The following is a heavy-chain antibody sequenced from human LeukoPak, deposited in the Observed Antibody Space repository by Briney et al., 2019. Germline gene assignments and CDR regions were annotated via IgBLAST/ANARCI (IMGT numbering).Heavy chain of an antibody. Sequence: GGSLRLSCAASGFTFSSYAMSWVRQAPGKGLEWVSAISGSGGSTYYADSVKGRFTISRDNAKNSLYLQMNSLRAEDTAVYYCARDSGWYTWFDPWGQGTLVTVSS. CDR1: GFTFSSYA. D-gene: IGHD6-19*01. CDR2: ISGSGGST. V-gene: IGHV3-23*01. CDR3: ARDSGWYTWFDP. J-gene: IGHJ5*02.